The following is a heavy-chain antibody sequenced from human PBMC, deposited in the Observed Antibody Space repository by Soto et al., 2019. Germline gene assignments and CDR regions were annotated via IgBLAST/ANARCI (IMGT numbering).Heavy chain of an antibody. Sequence: SETLSLTCTVSGGSISSSSYYWGWIRQPPGKGLEWIGSIYYSGSTYYNPSLKSRVTISVDTSKNQFSLKLSSVTAADTAVYYCVRPNTAMVIGWFDPWGQGTLVTVSS. V-gene: IGHV4-39*01. CDR1: GGSISSSSYY. CDR3: VRPNTAMVIGWFDP. D-gene: IGHD5-18*01. CDR2: IYYSGST. J-gene: IGHJ5*02.